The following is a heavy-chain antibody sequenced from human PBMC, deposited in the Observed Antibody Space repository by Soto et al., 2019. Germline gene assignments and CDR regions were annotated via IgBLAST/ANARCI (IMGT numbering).Heavy chain of an antibody. CDR2: ISSSSSYT. CDR1: GFTFSDYY. D-gene: IGHD3-10*01. Sequence: PGGSLRLSCAASGFTFSDYYMSWIRQAPGKGLEWVSYISSSSSYTNYADSVKGRFTISRDNAKNSLYLQMNSLRAEDTAVYYCARAGAFGETHNWFDPWGQGTLVTVSS. CDR3: ARAGAFGETHNWFDP. V-gene: IGHV3-11*05. J-gene: IGHJ5*02.